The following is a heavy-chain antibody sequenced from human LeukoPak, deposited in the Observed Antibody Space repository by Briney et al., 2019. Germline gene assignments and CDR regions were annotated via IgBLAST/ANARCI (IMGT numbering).Heavy chain of an antibody. V-gene: IGHV3-30-3*01. J-gene: IGHJ6*03. D-gene: IGHD1-26*01. Sequence: GGSLRLSCAASGFTFSSYAMHWVRQAPGKGLEWVAVISYDGSNKYYTDSVKGRFTISRHNSKNTLYLQMNSLRAEDTAVYYCANQGGSLTEVGYYMDVWGKGTTVTVSS. CDR2: ISYDGSNK. CDR3: ANQGGSLTEVGYYMDV. CDR1: GFTFSSYA.